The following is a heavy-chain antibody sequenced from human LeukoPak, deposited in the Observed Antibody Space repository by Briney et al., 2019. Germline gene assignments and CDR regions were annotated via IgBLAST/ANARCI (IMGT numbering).Heavy chain of an antibody. CDR3: ARPWGDVSSATWFSA. CDR2: ITGSGGDT. Sequence: GSLRLSCAASGFTFSSFGMNWVRQGPGKGLEWVSSITGSGGDTHYADSVKGRFTISRDNSKNTLYLQMNSLRAEDTAVYYCARPWGDVSSATWFSARGQGTPVTVSS. D-gene: IGHD3-16*01. J-gene: IGHJ5*02. V-gene: IGHV3-23*01. CDR1: GFTFSSFG.